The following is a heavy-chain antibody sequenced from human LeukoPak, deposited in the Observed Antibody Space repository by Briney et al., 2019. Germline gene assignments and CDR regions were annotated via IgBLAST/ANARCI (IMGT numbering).Heavy chain of an antibody. CDR2: IGSSSSYI. J-gene: IGHJ4*02. CDR1: GFTFSSYS. CDR3: ARDGSGWHYFDF. Sequence: GGSLRLSCAASGFTFSSYSMNWVRQAPGKGLEWVSSIGSSSSYIYYADSVKGRFTISRDNAKNSLYLQMNSLRAEDTAVYYCARDGSGWHYFDFWGQGTLVTVSS. V-gene: IGHV3-21*01. D-gene: IGHD6-19*01.